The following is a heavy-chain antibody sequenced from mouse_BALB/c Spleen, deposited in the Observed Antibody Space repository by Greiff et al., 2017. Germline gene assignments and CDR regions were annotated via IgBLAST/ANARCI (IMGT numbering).Heavy chain of an antibody. Sequence: EVQLQESGGGLVKPGGSLKLSCAASGFTFSDYYMYWVRQTPEKRLEWVATISDGGSYTYYPDSVKGRFTISRDNAKNNLYLQMSSLKSEDTAMYYCARDLYGGFDYWGQGTTLTVSS. CDR3: ARDLYGGFDY. V-gene: IGHV5-4*02. CDR2: ISDGGSYT. D-gene: IGHD1-2*01. CDR1: GFTFSDYY. J-gene: IGHJ2*01.